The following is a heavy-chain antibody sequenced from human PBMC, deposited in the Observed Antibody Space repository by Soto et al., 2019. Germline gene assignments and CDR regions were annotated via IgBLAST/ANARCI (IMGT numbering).Heavy chain of an antibody. CDR1: GYTFTSYA. J-gene: IGHJ4*02. CDR3: ARGGLRLGELSSRPKY. D-gene: IGHD3-16*02. Sequence: ASVKVSCKASGYTFTSYAMHWVRQAPGQRLEWMGWINAGNGNTKYSQKFQGRVTITRETSASTAYMGLSSLRSEDTAVYYCARGGLRLGELSSRPKYWGQGTLVTVSS. CDR2: INAGNGNT. V-gene: IGHV1-3*01.